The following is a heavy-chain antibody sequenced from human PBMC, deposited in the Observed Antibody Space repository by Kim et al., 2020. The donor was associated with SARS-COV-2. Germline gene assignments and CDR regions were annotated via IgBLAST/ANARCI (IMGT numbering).Heavy chain of an antibody. D-gene: IGHD6-13*01. CDR3: ATWIAAAGPYFDY. J-gene: IGHJ4*02. CDR2: ISGSGGST. Sequence: GGSLRLSCAASGFTFSSYAMSLVRQAPGKGLEWVSAISGSGGSTYYADSVKGRFTISRDNSKNTLYLQMNSLRAEDTAVYYCATWIAAAGPYFDYWGQGTLVTVSS. V-gene: IGHV3-23*01. CDR1: GFTFSSYA.